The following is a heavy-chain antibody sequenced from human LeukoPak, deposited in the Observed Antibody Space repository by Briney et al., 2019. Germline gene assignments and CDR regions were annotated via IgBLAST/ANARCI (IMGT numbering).Heavy chain of an antibody. Sequence: GGSLRLSCSVSGFTFSTLPMRWVRQAPGKGLEYVSGSSSNGGSTYYGDSVKGRFIISRDNSKNTLYLQMSSLKPEDTAVYYCVNQISGWVYWGQGTLVTVSS. CDR1: GFTFSTLP. V-gene: IGHV3-64D*06. CDR3: VNQISGWVY. CDR2: SSSNGGST. D-gene: IGHD6-19*01. J-gene: IGHJ4*02.